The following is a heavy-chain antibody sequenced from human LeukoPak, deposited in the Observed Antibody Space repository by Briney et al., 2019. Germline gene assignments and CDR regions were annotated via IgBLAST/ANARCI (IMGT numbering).Heavy chain of an antibody. CDR3: ARDPTPEYSSSWTVSDVDY. V-gene: IGHV3-23*01. Sequence: GGSLRLSCAASGFTFSSYAMSWVRQAPGKGLEWVSAISGSGGSTYYADSVKGRFTISRDNAKNSLYLQMNSLRAEDTAVYYCARDPTPEYSSSWTVSDVDYWGQGTLVTVSS. D-gene: IGHD6-13*01. CDR2: ISGSGGST. CDR1: GFTFSSYA. J-gene: IGHJ4*02.